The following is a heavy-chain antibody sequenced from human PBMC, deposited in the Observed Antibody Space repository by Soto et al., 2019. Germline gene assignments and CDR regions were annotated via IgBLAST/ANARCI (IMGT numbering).Heavy chain of an antibody. CDR3: AREGGESSDGLYYFDS. Sequence: GSLRLSCAASGFTFRSFTMNWVRQPPGKGLEWIGHIYYSGNTDYNPSLKSRLAISIDTSKNQFSLKLSSVTAADTAVYFCAREGGESSDGLYYFDSWGQGSLVTVSS. V-gene: IGHV4-4*01. CDR2: IYYSGNT. CDR1: GFTFRSFTM. D-gene: IGHD3-16*01. J-gene: IGHJ4*02.